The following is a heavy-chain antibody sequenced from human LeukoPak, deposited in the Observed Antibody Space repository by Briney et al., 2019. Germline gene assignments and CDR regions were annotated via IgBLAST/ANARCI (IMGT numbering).Heavy chain of an antibody. Sequence: SQTLSLTCTVSGDSISSGDYYWSWIRQPAGKGLEWIGRISSSGSTNYNPSLKSRVTISVDTSKNQFSLKLSSVTAADTAVYYCARGKKVVSHLSGNYYYYYMDVWGKGTTVTVSS. J-gene: IGHJ6*03. V-gene: IGHV4-61*02. CDR2: ISSSGST. CDR1: GDSISSGDYY. D-gene: IGHD2-15*01. CDR3: ARGKKVVSHLSGNYYYYYMDV.